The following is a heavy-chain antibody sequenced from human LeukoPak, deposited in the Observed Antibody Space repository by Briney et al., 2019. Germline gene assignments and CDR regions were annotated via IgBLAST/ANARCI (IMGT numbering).Heavy chain of an antibody. D-gene: IGHD4-17*01. CDR2: IIPILGIA. J-gene: IGHJ4*02. V-gene: IGHV1-69*02. CDR3: ASEDGDRGSDY. CDR1: GGTFSSYT. Sequence: SVKVSCKASGGTFSSYTISWVRQAPGQGLEWMGRIIPILGIANYAQKFQGRVTITADKPTSTAYMELSSLRSEDTAVYYCASEDGDRGSDYWGQGTLVTVSS.